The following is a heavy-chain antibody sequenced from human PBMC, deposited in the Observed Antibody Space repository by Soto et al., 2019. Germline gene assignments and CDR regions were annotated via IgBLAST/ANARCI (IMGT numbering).Heavy chain of an antibody. Sequence: GGPLRLACAAPAFTRSAYDMHWVRQPNGKGLEWVSALGAADDPYYLGSVKGRFTISRENAKNSLYLQMNNLRAGDTAVYYCARAYSGRLPRRADYYYAMDVWGQGTTVTVSS. J-gene: IGHJ6*02. CDR3: ARAYSGRLPRRADYYYAMDV. CDR1: AFTRSAYD. V-gene: IGHV3-13*05. CDR2: LGAADDP. D-gene: IGHD2-15*01.